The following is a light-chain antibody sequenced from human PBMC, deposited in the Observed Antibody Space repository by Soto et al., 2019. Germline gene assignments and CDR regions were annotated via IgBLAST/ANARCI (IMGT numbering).Light chain of an antibody. CDR3: SSYSISTAYL. CDR2: EVS. Sequence: QSVLTQPASVSGSPGQSITISCTGTSSDVGGYDYVSWYQLHPGKAPKLMVFEVSNRPSGVSDRFSGPKAGNTASLTISGLQAEDEADYFCSSYSISTAYLFGTGTKVTVL. J-gene: IGLJ1*01. V-gene: IGLV2-14*01. CDR1: SSDVGGYDY.